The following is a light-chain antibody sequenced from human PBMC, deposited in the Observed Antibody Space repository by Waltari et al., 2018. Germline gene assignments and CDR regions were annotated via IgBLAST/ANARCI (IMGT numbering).Light chain of an antibody. V-gene: IGLV10-54*04. J-gene: IGLJ1*01. CDR1: SNNVGNLG. CDR3: TAWDFSLNAHV. CDR2: RNN. Sequence: QAGLTQPPSVSKGLRQTATLTCTGNSNNVGNLGAAWLQQDQGHPPKLLSYRNNNRPAGVSEIFSASRSGNTAALTITGLQPEDEADYYCTAWDFSLNAHVFGSGTKVTVL.